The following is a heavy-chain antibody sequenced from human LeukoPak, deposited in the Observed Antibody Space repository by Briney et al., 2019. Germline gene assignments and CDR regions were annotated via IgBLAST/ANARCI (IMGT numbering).Heavy chain of an antibody. CDR2: ISGSGSTT. CDR3: AKGGRWDYYDSSH. D-gene: IGHD3-22*01. J-gene: IGHJ3*01. CDR1: GLTFSSFA. V-gene: IGHV3-23*01. Sequence: GGSLRLSCAASGLTFSSFAMTWVRQAPGKGLEWVSGISGSGSTTYYADYVKGRFTISRDNSKNTLYLQMNSLRVEDTAIYYCAKGGRWDYYDSSHWGQGTMVTVSS.